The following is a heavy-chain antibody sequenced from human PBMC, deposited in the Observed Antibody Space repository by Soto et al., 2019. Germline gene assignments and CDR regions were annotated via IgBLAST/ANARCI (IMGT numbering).Heavy chain of an antibody. Sequence: EVQLVESGGALVQPGGSLRLSCAASGFTFSSYYMSWVRQAPGKGLEWVANIRHDGSGQFYVDSVKGRFTISSDNARNARWLQMNSLGAEEAAVYYCVRDGGTMTVGRGARTQFDYWGQGTRVTVSS. CDR1: GFTFSSYY. D-gene: IGHD3-10*01. CDR2: IRHDGSGQ. V-gene: IGHV3-7*01. CDR3: VRDGGTMTVGRGARTQFDY. J-gene: IGHJ4*02.